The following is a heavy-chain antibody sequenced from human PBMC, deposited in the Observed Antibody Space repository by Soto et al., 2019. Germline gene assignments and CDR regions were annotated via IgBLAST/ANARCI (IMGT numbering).Heavy chain of an antibody. V-gene: IGHV4-59*08. CDR1: GGSISSYY. CDR3: ARCRPGYDILTGYYPEEGYGMDV. J-gene: IGHJ6*02. D-gene: IGHD3-9*01. CDR2: IYYSGST. Sequence: SETLSLTCTVSGGSISSYYWSWIRQPPGKGLEWIGYIYYSGSTNYNPSLKSRVTISVDTSKNQFSLKLSSVTAADTAVYYCARCRPGYDILTGYYPEEGYGMDVWGQGTTVTVSS.